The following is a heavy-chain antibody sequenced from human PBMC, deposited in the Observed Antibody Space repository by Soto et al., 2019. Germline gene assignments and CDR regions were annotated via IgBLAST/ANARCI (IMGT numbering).Heavy chain of an antibody. Sequence: QVQLVQSGAEVKKPGSSVKVSCKASGGTFSSYAISWVRQAPGQGLEWMGGIIPIFGTANSAKKFKVRVTITTDEYTSTAYRELSTLRAEEMTVYECARLYDFWSGYFASLYGMDVWGQGTTVTVSS. CDR3: ARLYDFWSGYFASLYGMDV. V-gene: IGHV1-69*01. D-gene: IGHD3-3*01. J-gene: IGHJ6*02. CDR1: GGTFSSYA. CDR2: IIPIFGTA.